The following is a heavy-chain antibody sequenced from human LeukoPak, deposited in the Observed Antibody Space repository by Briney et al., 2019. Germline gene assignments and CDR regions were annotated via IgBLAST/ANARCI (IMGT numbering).Heavy chain of an antibody. CDR1: GLTFSKYW. J-gene: IGHJ4*02. Sequence: GGSLRLSCAASGLTFSKYWMTWVRQAPGKGLEWVANIKEDGSEKYYADSVRGRFTISRDNSRNTMYLQMNSLRAEDAAVYYCAKAPVTSCRGAFCYPFDSWGQGTLVTVSS. CDR2: IKEDGSEK. D-gene: IGHD2-15*01. CDR3: AKAPVTSCRGAFCYPFDS. V-gene: IGHV3-7*03.